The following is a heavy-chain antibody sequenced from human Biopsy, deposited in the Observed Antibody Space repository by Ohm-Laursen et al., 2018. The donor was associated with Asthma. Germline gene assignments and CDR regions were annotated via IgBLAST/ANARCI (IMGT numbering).Heavy chain of an antibody. CDR3: ARAISSSWWAVEY. Sequence: SLRLSCSASRFTYEMHWVRQAPGKGLEWVALISFDGSTKYFADSVKGRFTISRDNSKNTLYLQMNSLRAEDTAVYYCARAISSSWWAVEYWGQGTLVTVSS. CDR1: RFTYE. CDR2: ISFDGSTK. V-gene: IGHV3-30*03. J-gene: IGHJ4*02. D-gene: IGHD6-6*01.